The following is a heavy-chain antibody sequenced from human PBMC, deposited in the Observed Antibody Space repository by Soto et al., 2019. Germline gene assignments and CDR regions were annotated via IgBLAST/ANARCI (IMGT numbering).Heavy chain of an antibody. Sequence: GGSLRLSCAASGFTFSSYAMSWVRQAPGKGLEWVSAISGSGGSTYYADSVKGRFTISRDNSKNTLYLQMNSLRAEDTAVYYCASKIVVVPAAIYWGQGTLVTVSS. CDR2: ISGSGGST. V-gene: IGHV3-23*01. CDR1: GFTFSSYA. CDR3: ASKIVVVPAAIY. D-gene: IGHD2-2*01. J-gene: IGHJ4*02.